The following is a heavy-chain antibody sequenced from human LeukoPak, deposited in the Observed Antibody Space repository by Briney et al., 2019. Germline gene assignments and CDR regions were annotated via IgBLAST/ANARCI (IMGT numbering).Heavy chain of an antibody. Sequence: ASVKVSCKASGYTFTSYYMHWVRQAPGQGLEWMGIINPSGGSTSYAQKFQGRVTMTRDMSTSTVYMELSSLRSEDTAVYYCARDSKSQYCSGGSCPRYYYYYYMDVWSKGTTVTVSS. CDR2: INPSGGST. D-gene: IGHD2-15*01. CDR1: GYTFTSYY. CDR3: ARDSKSQYCSGGSCPRYYYYYYMDV. V-gene: IGHV1-46*01. J-gene: IGHJ6*03.